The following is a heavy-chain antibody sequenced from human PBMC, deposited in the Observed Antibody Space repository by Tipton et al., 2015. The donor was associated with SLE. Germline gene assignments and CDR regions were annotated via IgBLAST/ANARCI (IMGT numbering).Heavy chain of an antibody. J-gene: IGHJ4*02. D-gene: IGHD1-26*01. V-gene: IGHV4-4*08. CDR1: GGSIRSYY. Sequence: TLSLTCTVSGGSIRSYYWSWIRQPPGKGLEWIGYIYTSGSTNYNPSLKSRVTISVDTSKNQFSLKLTSMTAADTAIYYCARERGTYVADYWGRGTLVTVSS. CDR2: IYTSGST. CDR3: ARERGTYVADY.